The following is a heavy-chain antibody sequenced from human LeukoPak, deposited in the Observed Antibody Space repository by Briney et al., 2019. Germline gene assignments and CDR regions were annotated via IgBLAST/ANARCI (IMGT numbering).Heavy chain of an antibody. J-gene: IGHJ4*02. D-gene: IGHD1-26*01. V-gene: IGHV3-7*01. Sequence: PGGSLRLSCAASGFTFSRYWMTWVRQAPGKGLEWVANINQDGSEKYYVDSVKGRFTISRDNAKTSLYLQMNSLRVEDTAVYYCARRIVGPSSGGDYWGQGTPVTVSS. CDR2: INQDGSEK. CDR1: GFTFSRYW. CDR3: ARRIVGPSSGGDY.